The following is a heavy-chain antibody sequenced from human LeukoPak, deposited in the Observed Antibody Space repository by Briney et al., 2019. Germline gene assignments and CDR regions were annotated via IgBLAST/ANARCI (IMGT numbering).Heavy chain of an antibody. CDR1: GFSFNNAW. V-gene: IGHV3-15*01. CDR3: TTDLGDYGDYVRC. D-gene: IGHD4-17*01. J-gene: IGHJ4*02. CDR2: IKRDGGTT. Sequence: GGSLRLSCAASGFSFNNAWMSWVRQAPGKGLEWIGRIKRDGGTTDYAAPVKGRFTISRDDSKNTLYLQMNSLKAEDTAVYYCTTDLGDYGDYVRCWGQGTLVTVSS.